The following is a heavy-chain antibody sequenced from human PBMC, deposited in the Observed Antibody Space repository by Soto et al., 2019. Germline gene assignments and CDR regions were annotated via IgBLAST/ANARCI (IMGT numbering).Heavy chain of an antibody. J-gene: IGHJ3*02. D-gene: IGHD3-10*01. CDR3: ARGGTGIPDAFDI. Sequence: ASVKVSCKASGYTFTGYYMHWVRQAPGQGLEWMGWINPNSGGTNYAQKFQGWVTMTRDTSISTADMELSRLRSDDTAVYYCARGGTGIPDAFDIWVQGTMVTVSS. CDR2: INPNSGGT. V-gene: IGHV1-2*04. CDR1: GYTFTGYY.